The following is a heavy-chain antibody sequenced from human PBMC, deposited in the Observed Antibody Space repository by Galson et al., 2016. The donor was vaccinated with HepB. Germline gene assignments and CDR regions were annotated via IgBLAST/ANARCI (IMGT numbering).Heavy chain of an antibody. CDR2: ISGSGGST. J-gene: IGHJ5*02. D-gene: IGHD6-13*01. CDR3: AKGSSLSAAVSIWFDP. CDR1: GFTFFDYA. V-gene: IGHV3-23*01. Sequence: SLRLSCAASGFTFFDYAMTWVRQAPGKGLEWVSSISGSGGSTFYADSVKGRFTISRDYSKNTVYLQMNSLRADDTAVYYCAKGSSLSAAVSIWFDPWGQGTLVTVSS.